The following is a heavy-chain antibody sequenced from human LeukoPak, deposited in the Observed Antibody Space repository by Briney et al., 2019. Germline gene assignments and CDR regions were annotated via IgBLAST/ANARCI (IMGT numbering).Heavy chain of an antibody. V-gene: IGHV3-23*01. CDR1: GFTFSSYA. Sequence: GGSLRLSCAASGFTFSSYAMSWVRQAPGKGLEWVSAISGSGGSTYYADSVKGRFTISRDNSKSTLYLQMNSLRAEDTAVYYCATYRQVLLPFESWGQGTLVTVSS. CDR2: ISGSGGST. CDR3: ATYRQVLLPFES. D-gene: IGHD2-8*02. J-gene: IGHJ4*02.